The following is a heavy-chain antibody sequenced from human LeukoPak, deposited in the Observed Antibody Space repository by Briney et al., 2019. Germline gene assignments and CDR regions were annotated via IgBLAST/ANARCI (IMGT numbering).Heavy chain of an antibody. Sequence: ASVKVSCKASGYTFTSYDINWVRQATGQGHEWMGWMNPNSGNTGYAQKFQGRVTMTRNTSISTAYMELSSLRSEDTAVYYCARGRRGVIILPYYYYYMDVWGKGTTVTVSS. CDR3: ARGRRGVIILPYYYYYMDV. CDR1: GYTFTSYD. V-gene: IGHV1-8*01. D-gene: IGHD3-10*01. J-gene: IGHJ6*03. CDR2: MNPNSGNT.